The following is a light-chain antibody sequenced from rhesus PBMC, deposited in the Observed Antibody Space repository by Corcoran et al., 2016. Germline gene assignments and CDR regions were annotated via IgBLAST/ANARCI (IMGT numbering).Light chain of an antibody. CDR2: AAS. CDR1: QTISSY. J-gene: IGKJ2*01. CDR3: QQHNSHPYS. V-gene: IGKV1-44*01. Sequence: DIQMTQSPSSLSASVGDRVTITCRASQTISSYLAWYQQKPGKVPKLLIYAASSLESGVPSRFSGSGSGTEVTLTISSLQSEDFATYYCQQHNSHPYSFGQGTKVEIK.